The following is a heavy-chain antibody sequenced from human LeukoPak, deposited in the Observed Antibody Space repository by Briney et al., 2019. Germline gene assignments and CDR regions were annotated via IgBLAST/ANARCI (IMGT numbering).Heavy chain of an antibody. CDR2: IYGGGST. CDR1: GFTVSSNY. CDR3: ARDTPDWGDAFDI. D-gene: IGHD3-9*01. Sequence: PGGSLRLSCAASGFTVSSNYMSWVRQAPGKGLEWVSVIYGGGSTFYADSVKGRFTISRDNSKNTLYLQMNSLRAEDTAVYYCARDTPDWGDAFDIWGQGTMVTVSS. J-gene: IGHJ3*02. V-gene: IGHV3-53*01.